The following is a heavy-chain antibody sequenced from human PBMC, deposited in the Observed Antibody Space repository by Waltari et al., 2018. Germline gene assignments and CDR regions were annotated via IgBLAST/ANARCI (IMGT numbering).Heavy chain of an antibody. CDR3: ARPTNWGFARWYFDL. CDR1: GFTFSRIA. Sequence: VQLVESGGGVVRPGRSVSLSCAGSGFTFSRIAMHWVRQAPGKGLEWVAVISYDGSNKYYADSVKGRFTISRDNSKNTLYLQMNSLRAEDTAVYYCARPTNWGFARWYFDLWGRGTLVTVSS. D-gene: IGHD7-27*01. V-gene: IGHV3-30-3*01. CDR2: ISYDGSNK. J-gene: IGHJ2*01.